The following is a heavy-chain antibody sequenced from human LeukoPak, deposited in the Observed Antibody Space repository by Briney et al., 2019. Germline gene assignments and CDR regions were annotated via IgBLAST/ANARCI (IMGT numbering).Heavy chain of an antibody. D-gene: IGHD4-23*01. J-gene: IGHJ4*02. CDR3: ARDDYGGNDYFDY. CDR2: ISGSSDYI. Sequence: GGSLRLSCAASGFTFSSYAMNWVRQAPGKGLEWVSSISGSSDYIYYAASVKGRFTISRDNAENSLYLQMNSLRAEDTAVYYCARDDYGGNDYFDYWGQGTLVTVSS. CDR1: GFTFSSYA. V-gene: IGHV3-21*01.